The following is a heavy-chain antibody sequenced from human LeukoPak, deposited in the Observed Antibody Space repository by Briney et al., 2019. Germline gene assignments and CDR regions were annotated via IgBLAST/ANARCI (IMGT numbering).Heavy chain of an antibody. D-gene: IGHD3-22*01. Sequence: GGSLRLSCAASGFTFSSYWIHWVRQVPGKGLVWVSRFNSDGSSTTYADSVKGRFTISRDNAKNTLYLQMNSLRAEDTAVYYCARGGGYYYDSSGYYYLGYWGQGTLVTVSS. CDR3: ARGGGYYYDSSGYYYLGY. CDR2: FNSDGSST. V-gene: IGHV3-74*01. CDR1: GFTFSSYW. J-gene: IGHJ4*02.